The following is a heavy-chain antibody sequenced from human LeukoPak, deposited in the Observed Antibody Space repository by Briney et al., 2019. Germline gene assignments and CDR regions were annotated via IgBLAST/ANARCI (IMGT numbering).Heavy chain of an antibody. Sequence: PGGSLRLSCAASGFTFSSYGMHWVRQAPVKGLEWVALIWYDGSSKHYADSVRGRFTISRDNSKNTLYLQMNSLRAEDTAVYYCARDFGLSHWGQGTLVTVSS. D-gene: IGHD3-16*01. V-gene: IGHV3-33*01. CDR1: GFTFSSYG. J-gene: IGHJ4*02. CDR3: ARDFGLSH. CDR2: IWYDGSSK.